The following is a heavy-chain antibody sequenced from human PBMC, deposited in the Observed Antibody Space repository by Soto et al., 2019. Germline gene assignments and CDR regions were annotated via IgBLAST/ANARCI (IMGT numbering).Heavy chain of an antibody. J-gene: IGHJ4*02. Sequence: GGSLRLSCAASGFTFSSYAMSWVRQAPGRGLEWVSAISGSGGSTYYADSVKGRFTISRDNSKNTLYLQMNSLRAEDTAVYYCAKGLHYDFWSGYYGSANFDYWGQGTLVTVSS. CDR1: GFTFSSYA. V-gene: IGHV3-23*01. D-gene: IGHD3-3*01. CDR2: ISGSGGST. CDR3: AKGLHYDFWSGYYGSANFDY.